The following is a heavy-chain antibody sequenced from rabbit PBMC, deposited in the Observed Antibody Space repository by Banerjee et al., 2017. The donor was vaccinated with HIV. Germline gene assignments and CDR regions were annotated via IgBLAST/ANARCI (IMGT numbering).Heavy chain of an antibody. J-gene: IGHJ4*01. CDR3: ARMGTYGYDGYGFNL. V-gene: IGHV1S40*01. CDR1: GFTISSSYC. D-gene: IGHD6-1*01. CDR2: IYTGSSGST. Sequence: QSLEESGGDLVKPGASLTLTCTASGFTISSSYCMCWVRQAPGKGLEWIGCIYTGSSGSTYYASWAKGRFTISKTSSTTVTLQMTSLTAADTGTYFCARMGTYGYDGYGFNLWGPGTLVTVS.